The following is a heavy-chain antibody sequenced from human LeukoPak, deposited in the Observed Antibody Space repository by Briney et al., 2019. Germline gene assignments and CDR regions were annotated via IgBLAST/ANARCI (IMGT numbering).Heavy chain of an antibody. CDR2: MNSDGSIT. Sequence: PGGSLRLSCAASGFTFSNYWIHWVRQAPGKGLVWVSRMNSDGSITNFADSVMGRFTISRDNAKNTLYLQMNSLRAEDTAVYYCARSRNSGTYMDYWGQGTLVTVSS. CDR1: GFTFSNYW. D-gene: IGHD1-14*01. CDR3: ARSRNSGTYMDY. V-gene: IGHV3-74*01. J-gene: IGHJ4*02.